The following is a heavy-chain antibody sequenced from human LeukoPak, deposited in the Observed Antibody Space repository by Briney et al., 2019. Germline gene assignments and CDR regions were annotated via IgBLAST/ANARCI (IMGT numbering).Heavy chain of an antibody. CDR1: GYTFTIYG. V-gene: IGHV1-46*01. CDR2: TDPIGGST. Sequence: ASVKVSCKASGYTFTIYGISWVRQAPGQGLEWMGITDPIGGSTNYAQKFQGRVTMTRDTSTSTVYMELSSLRSEDSAVYYCARWTTTYLDYWSQGTLVTVSS. CDR3: ARWTTTYLDY. D-gene: IGHD4-11*01. J-gene: IGHJ4*02.